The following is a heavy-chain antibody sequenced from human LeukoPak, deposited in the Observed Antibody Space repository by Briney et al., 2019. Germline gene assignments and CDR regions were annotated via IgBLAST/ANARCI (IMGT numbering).Heavy chain of an antibody. CDR2: IYPGDSDT. CDR1: GYSFTSYW. J-gene: IGHJ4*02. CDR3: ARSALYDSSGYYYYFDY. D-gene: IGHD3-22*01. Sequence: GESLKISCKGSGYSFTSYWIGWVSQMPGKGLEWMGIIYPGDSDTRYSPSFQGQVTISADKSISTAYLQWSSLKASDTAMYYCARSALYDSSGYYYYFDYWGQGTLVTVSS. V-gene: IGHV5-51*01.